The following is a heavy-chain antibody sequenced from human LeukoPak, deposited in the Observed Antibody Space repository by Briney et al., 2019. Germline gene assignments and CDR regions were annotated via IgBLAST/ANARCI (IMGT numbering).Heavy chain of an antibody. CDR1: GFTFSSYW. CDR3: ASRYQLLFGKPWSTSYGMDV. Sequence: PGGSLRLSCAASGFTFSSYWMSWVRQAPGKGLEWVANIKQDGSEKYYVDSVKGRFTISRDNAKNSLYLQMNSLRAEDTAVYYCASRYQLLFGKPWSTSYGMDVWGQGTTVTVSS. V-gene: IGHV3-7*01. CDR2: IKQDGSEK. J-gene: IGHJ6*02. D-gene: IGHD2-2*01.